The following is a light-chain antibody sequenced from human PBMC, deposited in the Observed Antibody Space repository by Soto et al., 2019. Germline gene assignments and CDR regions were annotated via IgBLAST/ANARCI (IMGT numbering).Light chain of an antibody. CDR1: SSNIGNNG. J-gene: IGLJ2*01. CDR2: YDD. Sequence: QSVLTQPPSVSDAPRQRVTISCSGSSSNIGNNGVNWYRQLPGKAPKLLIYYDDLLPSGVSDRFSGSKSGTSASLAISGLQSEDEADYYCAAWDDSLNGVVFGGGTKLTVL. CDR3: AAWDDSLNGVV. V-gene: IGLV1-36*01.